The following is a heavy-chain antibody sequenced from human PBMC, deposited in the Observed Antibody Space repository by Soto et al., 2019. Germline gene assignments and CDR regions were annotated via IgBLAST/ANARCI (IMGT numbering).Heavy chain of an antibody. CDR1: GFTFSSYA. V-gene: IGHV3-23*01. D-gene: IGHD3-22*01. Sequence: EVQLLESGGGLVQPGGSLRLSCAASGFTFSSYAMSWVRQAPGKGLEWVSAISGSGGSTYYADSVKGRFTISRDNSKNTLYLQMNSLRAEDTAVYCCAKAEGWLVTRRYDYWGQGTLVTVSS. J-gene: IGHJ4*02. CDR3: AKAEGWLVTRRYDY. CDR2: ISGSGGST.